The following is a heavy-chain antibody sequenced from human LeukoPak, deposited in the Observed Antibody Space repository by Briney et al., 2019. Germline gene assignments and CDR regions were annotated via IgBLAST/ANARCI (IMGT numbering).Heavy chain of an antibody. CDR3: ARSRCSSISCASRGAFDI. Sequence: SETLSLTCTVSGGSISNYYWSWIRQPAGKGLELIGRIYTSGSTNYNPSLKSRVTMSVDTSKNQFSLKLSSVTAADTAVYYCARSRCSSISCASRGAFDIWGQGTMVTVSS. V-gene: IGHV4-4*07. D-gene: IGHD2-2*01. CDR1: GGSISNYY. J-gene: IGHJ3*02. CDR2: IYTSGST.